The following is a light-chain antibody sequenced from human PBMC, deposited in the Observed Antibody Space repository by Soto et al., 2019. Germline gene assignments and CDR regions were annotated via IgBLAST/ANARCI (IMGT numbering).Light chain of an antibody. Sequence: EIVMTQSPATLSVSPGERATLSCRASQSVSSNLAWYQQKPGQAPRLLIYGASTRATGIPARFIGSGSGTEFTLTISSLQSEDLAVYYCQQYNSWPPLTFGGGTKVEIK. CDR3: QQYNSWPPLT. V-gene: IGKV3-15*01. CDR2: GAS. J-gene: IGKJ4*01. CDR1: QSVSSN.